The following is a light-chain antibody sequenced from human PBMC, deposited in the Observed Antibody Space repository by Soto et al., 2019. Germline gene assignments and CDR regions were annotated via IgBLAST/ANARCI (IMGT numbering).Light chain of an antibody. CDR3: QQYGSSGT. Sequence: DIQMTQSPSSLSAFVGDRVTITCRASQGISNYLAWYQQKPGRVPKLLIYKASTLKSGVPSRFSGSGSGTEFTLTISSLQPDDFAVYYCQQYGSSGTFGQGTKVDIK. V-gene: IGKV1-5*03. CDR2: KAS. J-gene: IGKJ1*01. CDR1: QGISNY.